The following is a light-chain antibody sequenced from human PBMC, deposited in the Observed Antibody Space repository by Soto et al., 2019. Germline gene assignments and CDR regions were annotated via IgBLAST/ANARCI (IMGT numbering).Light chain of an antibody. CDR3: LHYNSYSKT. CDR2: DAS. V-gene: IGKV1-5*01. J-gene: IGKJ1*01. Sequence: DIQMTQSPSTLSASVGDRVTITCRASQSINTWLAWYQQKPGKAPELLIFDASALESGVPSRCSGSGSGTEFTLTISSLQPDDSATFYCLHYNSYSKTFGQGTKVEIK. CDR1: QSINTW.